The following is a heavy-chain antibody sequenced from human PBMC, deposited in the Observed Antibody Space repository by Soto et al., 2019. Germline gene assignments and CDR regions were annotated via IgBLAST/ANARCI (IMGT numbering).Heavy chain of an antibody. D-gene: IGHD5-12*01. CDR3: AGKRGYSGSDGGIFAS. J-gene: IGHJ4*02. Sequence: QVQLQESGPGLVKPSQTLSLTCTVSGGSISSGGYYWSWIRQHPGKGLEWIGYIYYSGSTYYNPSLRRRSPIAVDTFKNEFPVKLACVGAAATAVYYGAGKRGYSGSDGGIFASWGQGTLVPAPS. CDR1: GGSISSGGYY. V-gene: IGHV4-31*03. CDR2: IYYSGST.